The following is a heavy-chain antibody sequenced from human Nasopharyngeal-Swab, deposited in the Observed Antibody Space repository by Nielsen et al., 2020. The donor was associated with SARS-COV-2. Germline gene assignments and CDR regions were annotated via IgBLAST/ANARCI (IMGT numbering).Heavy chain of an antibody. CDR3: ARDLASNDFWSGDF. CDR2: ISSSSSYI. Sequence: GESLKIYCAASGFTFTDYYMTWVRQAPGKGLEWVSSISSSSSYIYYADSVKGRFTISRDNAKNSLYLQMNSLRAEDTAVYYCARDLASNDFWSGDFWGQGTLVTVSA. V-gene: IGHV3-21*01. CDR1: GFTFTDYY. D-gene: IGHD3-3*01. J-gene: IGHJ4*02.